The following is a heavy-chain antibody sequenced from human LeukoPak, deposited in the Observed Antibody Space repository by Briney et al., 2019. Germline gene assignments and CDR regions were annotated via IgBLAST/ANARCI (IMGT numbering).Heavy chain of an antibody. Sequence: SSETLSLTCTVSGGSISSGGYYWSWIRQHPGKGLEWIGYIYYSGSTYYNPSLKSRVTISVDTSKNQFSLKLSSVTAADTAVYYCARDPAISGYYGMDVWGQGTTVTVSS. V-gene: IGHV4-31*03. CDR3: ARDPAISGYYGMDV. J-gene: IGHJ6*02. CDR2: IYYSGST. CDR1: GGSISSGGYY.